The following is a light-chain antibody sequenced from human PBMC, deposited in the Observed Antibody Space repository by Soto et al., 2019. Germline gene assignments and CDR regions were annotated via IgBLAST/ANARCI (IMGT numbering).Light chain of an antibody. V-gene: IGKV1-39*01. Sequence: DIQMTQSPSSLSASVGDRVTITCRASQSINTYLNWYQQKPGKAPKLLIYAASSLQSGVPSRFSGSGSGTDFTLTISSLQPEDFATYYCQQSFGTPLTFGQGTKVDIK. CDR1: QSINTY. J-gene: IGKJ1*01. CDR3: QQSFGTPLT. CDR2: AAS.